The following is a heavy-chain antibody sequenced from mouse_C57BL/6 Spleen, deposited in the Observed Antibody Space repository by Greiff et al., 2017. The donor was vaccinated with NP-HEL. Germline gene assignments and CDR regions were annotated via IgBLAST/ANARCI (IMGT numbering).Heavy chain of an antibody. CDR3: AKGWDYGEGAMDD. D-gene: IGHD2-4*01. Sequence: EVKLVQSGAGLVKPGASLKLSCAASGFTFSSYAMPWVRQTPGKRLEWVATISDGGSCTYYPDNVKGRFTITRDNATNNPYLQMSHLKSEDTAMYYCAKGWDYGEGAMDDWGQGTSVTVSS. CDR2: ISDGGSCT. J-gene: IGHJ4*01. V-gene: IGHV5-4*03. CDR1: GFTFSSYA.